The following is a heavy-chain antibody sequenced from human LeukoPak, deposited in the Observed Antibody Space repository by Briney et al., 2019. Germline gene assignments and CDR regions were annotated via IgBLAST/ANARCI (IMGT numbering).Heavy chain of an antibody. V-gene: IGHV3-21*01. J-gene: IGHJ4*02. CDR1: GFTFSSYS. D-gene: IGHD3-22*01. CDR2: ISSSSSYI. Sequence: GGSLRLSCAASGFTFSSYSMNWVRQAPGKGLEWVSSISSSSSYIYYADSVKGRFTISRDNAKNSLYLQMNSLRAEDTAVYYCARGRKPTYYYDSSGSYYFDYWGQGTLVTVSS. CDR3: ARGRKPTYYYDSSGSYYFDY.